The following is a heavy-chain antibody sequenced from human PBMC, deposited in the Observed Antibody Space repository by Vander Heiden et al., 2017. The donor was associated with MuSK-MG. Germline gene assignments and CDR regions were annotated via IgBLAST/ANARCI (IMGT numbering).Heavy chain of an antibody. D-gene: IGHD1-1*01. V-gene: IGHV3-13*01. CDR3: ARLSLNWNGFDY. CDR1: GFSFSRYD. Sequence: EVYLVEPGGGLVQPGGFLRLSCAASGFSFSRYDMHLVRPPTGKGWEWVSSIGTAGDTYYSESVKCRFTISREDAKNSLYLQMNSLRAGDTAVYYCARLSLNWNGFDYWGQGTLVTVSS. J-gene: IGHJ4*02. CDR2: IGTAGDT.